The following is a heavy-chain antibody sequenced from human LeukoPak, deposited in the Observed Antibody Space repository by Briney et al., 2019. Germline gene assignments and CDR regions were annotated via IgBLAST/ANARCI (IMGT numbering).Heavy chain of an antibody. V-gene: IGHV3-21*01. D-gene: IGHD4-17*01. CDR2: ISSSSSYI. Sequence: PGGSLRLSCAASGFTFSSYSMNWVHQAPGKGLEWVSSISSSSSYIYYADSVKGRFTISRDNAKNSLYLQMNSLRAEDTAVYYCARLPVTDAFDIWGQGTMVTVSS. CDR3: ARLPVTDAFDI. J-gene: IGHJ3*02. CDR1: GFTFSSYS.